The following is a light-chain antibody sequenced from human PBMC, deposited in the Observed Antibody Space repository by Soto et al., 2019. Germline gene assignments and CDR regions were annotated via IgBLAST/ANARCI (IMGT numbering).Light chain of an antibody. CDR3: QLYGGSHMFS. V-gene: IGKV1-17*01. J-gene: IGKJ2*01. CDR1: QGIRND. CDR2: GAS. Sequence: DIQMTQSPSSLSASVGDRVTITCRASQGIRNDLGWYQQKPGKAPKRLIYGASSLQSGVPSRFSGSGSGTEFSLTISGLQPEDFAVYYCQLYGGSHMFSFGQGTKLQIK.